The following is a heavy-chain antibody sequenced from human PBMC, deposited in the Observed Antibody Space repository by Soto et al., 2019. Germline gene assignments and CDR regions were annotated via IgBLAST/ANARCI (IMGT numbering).Heavy chain of an antibody. V-gene: IGHV3-73*01. Sequence: EVQLVESGGGLVQPGESLKVSCAASGFTFSGSSIHWVRQASGKGLEWVGRIRSKANNYATAYAASVKGRFTISRDDLKNTAYLQMNSLKAEDTAVYYCTRLNDGLDVWGQGTTVTVSS. CDR1: GFTFSGSS. J-gene: IGHJ6*02. D-gene: IGHD1-1*01. CDR2: IRSKANNYAT. CDR3: TRLNDGLDV.